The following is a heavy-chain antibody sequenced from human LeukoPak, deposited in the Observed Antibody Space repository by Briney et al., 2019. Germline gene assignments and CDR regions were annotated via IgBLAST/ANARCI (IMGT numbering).Heavy chain of an antibody. CDR3: ARLSGSYQYYFDY. CDR2: ISSSSSYI. V-gene: IGHV3-21*01. J-gene: IGHJ4*02. CDR1: GLTFSSDW. D-gene: IGHD1-26*01. Sequence: GGSLRLSCAASGLTFSSDWMHWVRQAPGKGLEWVSSISSSSSYIYYADSVKGRFTISRDNAKNSLYLQMNSLRAEDTAVYYCARLSGSYQYYFDYWGQGTLVTVSS.